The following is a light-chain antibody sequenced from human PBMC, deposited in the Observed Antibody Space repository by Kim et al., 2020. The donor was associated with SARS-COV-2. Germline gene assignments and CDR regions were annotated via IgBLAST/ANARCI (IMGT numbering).Light chain of an antibody. CDR2: GAS. J-gene: IGKJ1*01. CDR1: QGISTS. CDR3: QQYPTYPRT. Sequence: AIRITQSPSSLSASTGDRVTITCRASQGISTSLAWYQQRPGKAPNLLIYGASTLQSGVPSRFSGSGSGTDFTLTISCLQSEDFATYYCQQYPTYPRTFGLGTKVDIK. V-gene: IGKV1-8*01.